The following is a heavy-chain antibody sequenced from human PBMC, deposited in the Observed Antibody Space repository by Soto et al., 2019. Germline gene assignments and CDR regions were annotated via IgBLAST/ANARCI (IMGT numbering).Heavy chain of an antibody. CDR2: ISSSGSTI. CDR3: ARPARETVTTWTKYYYYYYMDV. J-gene: IGHJ6*03. Sequence: GGSLRLSCAASGFTFSDYYMSWIRQAPGKGLEWVSYISSSGSTIYYADSVKGRFTISRDNAKNSLYLQMNSLRAEDTAVYYCARPARETVTTWTKYYYYYYMDVWGKGTTVTVSS. D-gene: IGHD4-17*01. CDR1: GFTFSDYY. V-gene: IGHV3-11*01.